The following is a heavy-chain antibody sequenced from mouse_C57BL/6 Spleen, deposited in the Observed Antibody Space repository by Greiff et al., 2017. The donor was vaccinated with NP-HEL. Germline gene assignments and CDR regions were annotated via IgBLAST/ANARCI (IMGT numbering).Heavy chain of an antibody. CDR2: ISSGGDYI. D-gene: IGHD1-1*01. J-gene: IGHJ2*01. CDR3: TRDDYGSGFDY. Sequence: EVKVVESGEGLVKPGGSLKLSCAASGFTFSSYAMSWVRQTPEKRLEWVAYISSGGDYIYYADTVKGRFTISRDNARNTLYLQMSSLKSEATAMYYCTRDDYGSGFDYWGQGTTLTVSS. V-gene: IGHV5-9-1*02. CDR1: GFTFSSYA.